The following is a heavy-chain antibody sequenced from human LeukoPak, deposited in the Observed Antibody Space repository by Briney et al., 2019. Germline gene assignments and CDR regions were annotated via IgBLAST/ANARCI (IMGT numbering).Heavy chain of an antibody. D-gene: IGHD4-17*01. CDR1: GYTFTDYD. V-gene: IGHV1-8*03. CDR3: ARGDFGETNTAFDI. CDR2: MNHNSGKT. J-gene: IGHJ3*02. Sequence: ASVKVSCKTSGYTFTDYDIHWVRQTPGHGLEWMGWMNHNSGKTNYAQKLQGRVTFSRNTSLSVAYMELRGLRSEDAAVYFCARGDFGETNTAFDIWGQGTMVAVSS.